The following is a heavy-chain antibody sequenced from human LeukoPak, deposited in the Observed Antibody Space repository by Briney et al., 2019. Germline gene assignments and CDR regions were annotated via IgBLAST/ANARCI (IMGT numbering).Heavy chain of an antibody. J-gene: IGHJ4*02. D-gene: IGHD6-19*01. V-gene: IGHV4-59*01. CDR2: IYYSGGT. CDR1: GGSINSYY. CDR3: ARDKGGWWGGIFDY. Sequence: SETLSLTCTVSGGSINSYYWSWIRQPPGKGLEWIGYIYYSGGTNYNPSLKSRVTISVDTSKNQFSLKLSSVTAADTAVYYCARDKGGWWGGIFDYWGQGTLVTVSS.